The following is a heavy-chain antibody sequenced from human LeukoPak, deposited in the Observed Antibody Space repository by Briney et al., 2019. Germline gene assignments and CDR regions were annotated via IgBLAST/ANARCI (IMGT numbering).Heavy chain of an antibody. CDR1: GYTFTGYY. D-gene: IGHD4-17*01. CDR2: INPNSGGT. J-gene: IGHJ4*02. Sequence: ASLKLSCKASGYTFTGYYMHWVRQAPGQGLEWMGWINPNSGGTNYAQKFQGRVTMTRDTSISTAYMELSRLRSDDTAVYYCARDPYGYYFDYWGQGTLVTVSS. CDR3: ARDPYGYYFDY. V-gene: IGHV1-2*02.